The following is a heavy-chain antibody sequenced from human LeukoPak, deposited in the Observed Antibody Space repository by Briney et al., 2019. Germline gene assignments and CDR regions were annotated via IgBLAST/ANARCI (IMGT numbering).Heavy chain of an antibody. CDR1: GGSISSCFYY. J-gene: IGHJ4*02. V-gene: IGHV4-61*02. CDR3: ARGRLVRTGTTFSREATFGYYFDY. Sequence: SETLSLTCTVSGGSISSCFYYWIWIPPPAGKALVWFVRIYTSGSNNYNPSLKSRVTISVDTSKNQFSLKLSSVTAADTAVYYCARGRLVRTGTTFSREATFGYYFDYWGQGTLVTVSS. CDR2: IYTSGSN. D-gene: IGHD1-7*01.